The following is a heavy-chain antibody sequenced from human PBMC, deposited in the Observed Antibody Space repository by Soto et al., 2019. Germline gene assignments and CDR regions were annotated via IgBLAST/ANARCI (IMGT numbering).Heavy chain of an antibody. CDR3: ARGETSQWLVYYYYHGMDV. V-gene: IGHV1-8*01. Sequence: QVQLVQSGAEVKKPGASVKVSCKASGYTFTSYDINWVRQATGQGLEWMGWMNPNSGNTGYAQKFQGRVTMTRNTSISTAYMELSSLRSEDTAVYYCARGETSQWLVYYYYHGMDVWGQGTTVTVSS. CDR2: MNPNSGNT. D-gene: IGHD6-19*01. J-gene: IGHJ6*02. CDR1: GYTFTSYD.